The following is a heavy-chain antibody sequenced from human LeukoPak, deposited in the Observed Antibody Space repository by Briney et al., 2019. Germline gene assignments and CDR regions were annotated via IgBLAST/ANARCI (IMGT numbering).Heavy chain of an antibody. CDR3: ARGGYSGYVDY. J-gene: IGHJ4*02. CDR1: GGSISSGGYY. V-gene: IGHV4-31*03. CDR2: IYYSGST. D-gene: IGHD5-12*01. Sequence: SQTLSLTCIVSGGSISSGGYYWSWIRQHPGKGLEWIGYIYYSGSTYYNPSLKSRVTISVDTSKNQFSLKLSSVTAADTAVYYWARGGYSGYVDYWGQGTLVTVSS.